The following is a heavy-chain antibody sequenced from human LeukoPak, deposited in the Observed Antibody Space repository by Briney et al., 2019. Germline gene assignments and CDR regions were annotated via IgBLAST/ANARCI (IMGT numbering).Heavy chain of an antibody. CDR3: ARSGGYIHGWPFDY. CDR1: GYSFTSYW. CDR2: VYPGDSDT. J-gene: IGHJ4*02. V-gene: IGHV5-51*01. D-gene: IGHD5-18*01. Sequence: GESLKISCNGSGYSFTSYWIGWVRQMPAKGLEWMGIVYPGDSDTRYSPSLQGQVTISADKSITIAYLQWSSLKASDTAMYYCARSGGYIHGWPFDYWGQGTVVTVSS.